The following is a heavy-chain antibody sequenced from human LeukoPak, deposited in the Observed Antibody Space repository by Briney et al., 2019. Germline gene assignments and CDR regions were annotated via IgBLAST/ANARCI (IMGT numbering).Heavy chain of an antibody. J-gene: IGHJ4*02. CDR1: GVSISSGSNH. CDR2: IYSSGST. CDR3: ARDYYYGSGSYGSDY. D-gene: IGHD3-10*01. Sequence: SETLSLTCSVSGVSISSGSNHWGWIRQPPGKTLEWIGSIYSSGSTYYNSSLKSRVTMSVDTSKNQFSLKLSSVTAADTAVYYCARDYYYGSGSYGSDYWGQGTLVTVSS. V-gene: IGHV4-39*07.